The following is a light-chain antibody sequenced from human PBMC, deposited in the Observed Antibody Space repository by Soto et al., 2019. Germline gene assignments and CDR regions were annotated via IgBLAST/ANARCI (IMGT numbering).Light chain of an antibody. V-gene: IGLV2-14*01. CDR2: EVT. Sequence: QSVLTQPASVSGSPGQSSTISCTGTSSDVGGYNYVSWYQQHPAKAPKHMIYEVTNRPSGVSNRFSGSKSGNTDSLTISGLQADDEADYYCSSYTPSTTVVGGGTPLTV. CDR3: SSYTPSTTV. J-gene: IGLJ2*01. CDR1: SSDVGGYNY.